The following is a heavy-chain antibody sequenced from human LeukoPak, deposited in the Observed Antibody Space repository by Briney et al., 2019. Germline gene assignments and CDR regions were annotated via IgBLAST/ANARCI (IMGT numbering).Heavy chain of an antibody. CDR2: MNPNSGNT. CDR1: GYTFTSYD. J-gene: IGHJ4*02. Sequence: ASVKVSCKASGYTFTSYDINWVRQATGQGLEWMGWMNPNSGNTGYAQKFQGGVTITRNTSISTAYMELSSLRSEDTAVYYCARARSKRYSSGSSYYFDYWGQGTLVTVSS. CDR3: ARARSKRYSSGSSYYFDY. V-gene: IGHV1-8*03. D-gene: IGHD6-19*01.